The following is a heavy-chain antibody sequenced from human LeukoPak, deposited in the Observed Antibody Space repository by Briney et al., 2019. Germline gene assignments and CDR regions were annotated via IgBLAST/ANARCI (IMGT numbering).Heavy chain of an antibody. Sequence: GGSLRLSCAASGFTFSSYGIHWARQAPGKGLEWVAVIWYDGSNKYYADSVKGRFTISRDNSKNTLYLQMNSLRAEGTAVYYCAKFNGGSNYYYYYGMDVWGQGTTVTVSS. CDR2: IWYDGSNK. CDR3: AKFNGGSNYYYYYGMDV. CDR1: GFTFSSYG. D-gene: IGHD1-26*01. V-gene: IGHV3-30*02. J-gene: IGHJ6*02.